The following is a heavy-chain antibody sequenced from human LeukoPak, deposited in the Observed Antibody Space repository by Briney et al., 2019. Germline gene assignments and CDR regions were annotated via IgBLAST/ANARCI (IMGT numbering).Heavy chain of an antibody. CDR3: ARFYSSSSEGWDYFDY. D-gene: IGHD6-6*01. J-gene: IGHJ4*02. Sequence: SQTLSLTCALSGDSPSSNSAAWDSVRQSPSRGLEWLGRTYYRSKSYNDSAVSVKSPITTNPDTSKNQFSLQLISLPPEHPAVYYCARFYSSSSEGWDYFDYWGQGALVTVSS. V-gene: IGHV6-1*01. CDR1: GDSPSSNSAA. CDR2: TYYRSKSYN.